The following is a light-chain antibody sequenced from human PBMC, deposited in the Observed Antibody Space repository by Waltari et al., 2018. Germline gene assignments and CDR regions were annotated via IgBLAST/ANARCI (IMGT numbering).Light chain of an antibody. Sequence: QSALNQPASVSGSPGQSITISCTGTSSDVGGYNYVSWYQQHPGKAPKLIIFDVSNRPSGVSSRFSGSKSGNTASLTISGLQAQDEADYYCSSYISSDTLELFGGGTSLTVL. J-gene: IGLJ2*01. V-gene: IGLV2-14*03. CDR1: SSDVGGYNY. CDR2: DVS. CDR3: SSYISSDTLEL.